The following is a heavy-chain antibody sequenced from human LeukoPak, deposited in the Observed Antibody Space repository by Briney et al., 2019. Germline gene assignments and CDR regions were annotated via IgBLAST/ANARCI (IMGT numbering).Heavy chain of an antibody. J-gene: IGHJ4*02. Sequence: SVKVSCKASGGTFSSYAISWVRQAPGQGLEWMGGIIPIFGTANYAQKFQGRVTITADESTSTAYMELSSLRSEDTAVYYCARAAIFGVVIMYYFDYWGQGTLITVSS. D-gene: IGHD3-3*01. V-gene: IGHV1-69*01. CDR1: GGTFSSYA. CDR2: IIPIFGTA. CDR3: ARAAIFGVVIMYYFDY.